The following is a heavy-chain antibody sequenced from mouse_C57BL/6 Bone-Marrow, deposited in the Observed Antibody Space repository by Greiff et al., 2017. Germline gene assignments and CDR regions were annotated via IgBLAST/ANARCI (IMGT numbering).Heavy chain of an antibody. D-gene: IGHD1-2*01. V-gene: IGHV1-69*01. Sequence: QVQLQQPGAELVMPGASVKLSCKASGYTFTSYWMHWVKQRPGQGLEWIGEIYPSDSYTNYNQKFKGKATLTVDKSSSTAYMHLSSLTSEDSAVYYCARLGERRHYFDYWGQGTTLTVAS. CDR1: GYTFTSYW. CDR3: ARLGERRHYFDY. J-gene: IGHJ2*01. CDR2: IYPSDSYT.